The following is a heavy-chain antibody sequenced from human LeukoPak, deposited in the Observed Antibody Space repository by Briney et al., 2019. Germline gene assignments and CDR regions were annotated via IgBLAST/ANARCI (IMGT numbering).Heavy chain of an antibody. CDR3: ASSGGRYFDWLGPFDY. CDR2: IYHSGST. J-gene: IGHJ4*02. Sequence: PSETLSLTCTVSGGSISSGGYYWSWIRQPPGKGLEWIGYIYHSGSTYYNPSLKSRVTISVDRSKNQFSLKLSSVTAADTAVYYCASSGGRYFDWLGPFDYWGQGTLVTVSS. D-gene: IGHD3-9*01. CDR1: GGSISSGGYY. V-gene: IGHV4-30-2*02.